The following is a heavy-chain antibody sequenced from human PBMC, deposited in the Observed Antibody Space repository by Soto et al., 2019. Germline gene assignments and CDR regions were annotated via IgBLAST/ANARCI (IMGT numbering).Heavy chain of an antibody. CDR2: IYHDGSNK. V-gene: IGHV3-33*01. CDR1: GFTFSSFV. D-gene: IGHD3-16*01. J-gene: IGHJ4*02. Sequence: QVQLVESGGGGVQPGRSLRLSCATSGFTFSSFVMHWVRQAPGKGLGWVAVIYHDGSNKYYADSVKGRFTIPRVNSKSTLQRQMNRPSAEDTGAYYCARRIGAVDYLGQGTLVTVSS. CDR3: ARRIGAVDY.